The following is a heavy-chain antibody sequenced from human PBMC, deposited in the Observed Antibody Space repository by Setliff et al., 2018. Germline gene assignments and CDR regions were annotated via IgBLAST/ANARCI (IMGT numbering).Heavy chain of an antibody. CDR1: GYSISSGYY. Sequence: TLSLTCAVSGYSISSGYYWGWIRQPPGKGLEWIGSTYHSGSTYYNPSLKSRVTISVDTSKNQFSLKLSSVTAADTAVYYCARLWRRIQQIDYWGQGTLVTVSS. CDR2: TYHSGST. J-gene: IGHJ4*02. D-gene: IGHD3-10*01. CDR3: ARLWRRIQQIDY. V-gene: IGHV4-38-2*01.